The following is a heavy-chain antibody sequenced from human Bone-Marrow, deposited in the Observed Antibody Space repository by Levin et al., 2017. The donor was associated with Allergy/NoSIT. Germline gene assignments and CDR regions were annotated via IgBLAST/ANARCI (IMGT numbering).Heavy chain of an antibody. D-gene: IGHD3-3*01. CDR1: GFSFSNYG. Sequence: QAGGSLRLSCEASGFSFSNYGMHWVRQAPGKGLEWVAVVWSDGDSKFYVDSVKGRFTISRDNAKNTVYLQMNRLRVEDTAVYYCARDSGFSDYDSMPSCFDRWGQGTLVTVSS. CDR2: VWSDGDSK. CDR3: ARDSGFSDYDSMPSCFDR. V-gene: IGHV3-33*01. J-gene: IGHJ5*02.